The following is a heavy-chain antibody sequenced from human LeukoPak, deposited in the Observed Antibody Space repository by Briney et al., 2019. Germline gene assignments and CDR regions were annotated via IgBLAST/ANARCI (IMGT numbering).Heavy chain of an antibody. CDR1: GFTFSSYS. V-gene: IGHV3-21*01. CDR3: ARDEVVPAATNYYYYCGMDV. J-gene: IGHJ6*04. D-gene: IGHD2-2*01. CDR2: ISSSSSYI. Sequence: GGSLRLSCAAPGFTFSSYSMNWVRQAPGKGLEWVSSISSSSSYIYYADSVKGRFTISRDNAKNSLYLQMNSLRAEDTAVYYCARDEVVPAATNYYYYCGMDVWGKGTTVTVSS.